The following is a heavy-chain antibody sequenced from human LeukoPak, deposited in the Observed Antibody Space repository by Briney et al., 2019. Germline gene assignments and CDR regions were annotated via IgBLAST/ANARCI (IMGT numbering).Heavy chain of an antibody. CDR1: GYTFTGYY. J-gene: IGHJ4*02. D-gene: IGHD3-22*01. V-gene: IGHV1-2*02. CDR3: ARPNYYDSSGQFDY. Sequence: WASVKVSCKASGYTFTGYYIHWVRQAPGQGLEWMGWINPNSGGTNYPQKFQGRVTMTRDTSISTAYMELSGLRSDDTAVYYCARPNYYDSSGQFDYWGQGALVIVSS. CDR2: INPNSGGT.